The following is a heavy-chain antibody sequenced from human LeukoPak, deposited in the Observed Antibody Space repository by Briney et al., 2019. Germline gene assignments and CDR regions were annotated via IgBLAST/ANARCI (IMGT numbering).Heavy chain of an antibody. D-gene: IGHD6-19*01. J-gene: IGHJ4*02. CDR3: ARDFESSGWYYFDY. Sequence: PGGSLRLSCAASGFTFDNYGMGWVRQAPGKGLEWVASIYWNGGSTGYADSVKGRFTISRDNAKNSLYLQMNSLRAEDTAVYYCARDFESSGWYYFDYWGRGTLVTVSS. CDR2: IYWNGGST. V-gene: IGHV3-20*04. CDR1: GFTFDNYG.